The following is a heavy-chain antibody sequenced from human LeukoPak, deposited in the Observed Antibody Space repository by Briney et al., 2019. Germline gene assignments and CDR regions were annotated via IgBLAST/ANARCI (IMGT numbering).Heavy chain of an antibody. CDR2: IYTGGST. D-gene: IGHD3-3*01. V-gene: IGHV4-4*07. Sequence: SETLSLTCTVSGGSISSYYWSWIRLPAGKGLEWIGRIYTGGSTDYSPSLKSRVTMSVDTSKNQFSLNLSSVTAADTAVYYCARVKGLRSGDIWGQGTMLTVSS. CDR1: GGSISSYY. CDR3: ARVKGLRSGDI. J-gene: IGHJ3*02.